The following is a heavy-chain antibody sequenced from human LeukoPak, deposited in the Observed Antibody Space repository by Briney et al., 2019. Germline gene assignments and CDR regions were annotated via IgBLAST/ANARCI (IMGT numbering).Heavy chain of an antibody. CDR2: IREDGSEK. Sequence: GGSLRLSCAASGFTFSAYWMSWVRQAPGKGLEWVPNIREDGSEKYYVDSVKGQFTISRDNAKNSLFLQMDSLRAEDTAVYYCARDLAGHYYGSGSSFDYWGQGTLVTVSS. CDR1: GFTFSAYW. D-gene: IGHD3-10*01. J-gene: IGHJ4*02. V-gene: IGHV3-7*01. CDR3: ARDLAGHYYGSGSSFDY.